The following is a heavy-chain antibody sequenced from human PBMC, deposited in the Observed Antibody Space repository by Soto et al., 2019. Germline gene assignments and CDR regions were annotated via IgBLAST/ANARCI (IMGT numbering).Heavy chain of an antibody. CDR2: IYYTGAT. J-gene: IGHJ1*01. D-gene: IGHD1-1*01. CDR3: AREDRDDNRGPGN. V-gene: IGHV4-39*02. CDR1: GGSIRSTRYY. Sequence: SETLSLTCSVFGGSIRSTRYYWGWVRQPPGKGLEWLGSIYYTGATQYNPSLEGRVTMSVDTSMNQFSLKPRFVTAADSAIYYCAREDRDDNRGPGNWGQGTLVTVSS.